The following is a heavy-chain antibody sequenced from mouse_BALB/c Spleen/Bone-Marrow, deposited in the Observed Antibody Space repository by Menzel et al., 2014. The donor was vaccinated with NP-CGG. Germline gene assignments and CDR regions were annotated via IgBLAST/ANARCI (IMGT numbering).Heavy chain of an antibody. Sequence: AAEGVDFSRYLMSWVRQAPGKGLEWIGEINPDSRTINYTPSLKDKFIISRDNAKNTLYLRLNKVRSEDTALYYCARPDYYGYLNYWGQGTTLTVSS. D-gene: IGHD1-1*01. J-gene: IGHJ2*01. V-gene: IGHV4-1*02. CDR1: GVDFSRYL. CDR3: ARPDYYGYLNY. CDR2: INPDSRTI.